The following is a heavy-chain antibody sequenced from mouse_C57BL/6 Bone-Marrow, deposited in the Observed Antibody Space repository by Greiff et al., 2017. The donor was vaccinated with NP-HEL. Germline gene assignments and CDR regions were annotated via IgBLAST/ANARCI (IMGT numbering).Heavy chain of an antibody. D-gene: IGHD2-3*01. CDR2: IDPSDSYT. V-gene: IGHV1-50*01. Sequence: QVQLQQPGAELVKPGASVKLSCKASGYTFTSYWMQWVKQRPGQGLEWIGEIDPSDSYTNYNQKFKGKATLTVDTSSSTAYMQLSSLTSEDSAVYYCARPDGYLFDYWGQGTTLTVSS. J-gene: IGHJ2*01. CDR3: ARPDGYLFDY. CDR1: GYTFTSYW.